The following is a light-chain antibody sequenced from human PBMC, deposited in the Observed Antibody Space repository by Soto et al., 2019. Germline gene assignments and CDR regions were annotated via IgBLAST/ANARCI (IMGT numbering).Light chain of an antibody. CDR2: DVS. Sequence: QSALTQPASVSGSPGQSITMSCTGTSSDVGAYNYVSWYQQHPGKAPKLMIYDVSNRPSGVSNRFSGSKSEYTASLTISGLRAEDEADYYCSSRTSGSTPYVFGTGTKLTVL. CDR1: SSDVGAYNY. CDR3: SSRTSGSTPYV. V-gene: IGLV2-14*01. J-gene: IGLJ1*01.